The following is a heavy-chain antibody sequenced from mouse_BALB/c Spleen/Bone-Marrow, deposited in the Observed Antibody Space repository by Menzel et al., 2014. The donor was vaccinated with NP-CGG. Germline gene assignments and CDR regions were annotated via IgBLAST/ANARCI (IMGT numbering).Heavy chain of an antibody. CDR3: VRHGAAY. V-gene: IGHV10-1*02. CDR1: GFTFNTYA. J-gene: IGHJ3*01. CDR2: IRSRSNKYAT. Sequence: EVNLVESGGGLVQPTGSLTLSCAASGFTFNTYAMNWVRQAPGKGLEWVARIRSRSNKYATYYADSVKDRFTISRDDSQSMLYLQMNNLKTEDTAMYYCVRHGAAYWGQGTLVTVSA.